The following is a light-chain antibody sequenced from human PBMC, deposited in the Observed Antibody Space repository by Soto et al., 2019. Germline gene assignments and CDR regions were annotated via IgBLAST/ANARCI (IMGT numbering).Light chain of an antibody. J-gene: IGLJ2*01. CDR3: QTWGTAIHDVV. Sequence: QAVVPQSPSASASLGASVKLTCTLSSGRSSYAIAWHQQQPEKGPRYLMKLNSDGSHNRGDGIPDRFSGSSSGAERHLTISSLQSEDEADYYCQTWGTAIHDVVFGGGTKVTVL. CDR2: LNSDGSH. CDR1: SGRSSYA. V-gene: IGLV4-69*01.